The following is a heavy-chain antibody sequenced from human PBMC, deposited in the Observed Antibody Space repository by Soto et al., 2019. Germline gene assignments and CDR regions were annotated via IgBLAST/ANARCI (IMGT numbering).Heavy chain of an antibody. Sequence: EVQLLESGGGLVQPGGSLRLSCAASGFTFSSYAMSWVRQAPGKGLEWVSAISGSGGSTYYADSVKGRFTISRDNSKNTLYLQMNGLRAEDTAVYYCAKDPEGLWFGELWWFDYWGQGTLVTVSS. CDR1: GFTFSSYA. D-gene: IGHD3-10*01. CDR2: ISGSGGST. V-gene: IGHV3-23*01. J-gene: IGHJ4*02. CDR3: AKDPEGLWFGELWWFDY.